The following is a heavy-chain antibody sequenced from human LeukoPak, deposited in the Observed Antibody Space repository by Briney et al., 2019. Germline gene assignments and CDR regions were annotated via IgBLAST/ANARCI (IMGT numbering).Heavy chain of an antibody. V-gene: IGHV1-18*04. Sequence: ASVKVSCKASGYTFTSYGISWVRQAPGQGLEWMGWISAYNGNTNYAQKLQGRVTMTTDTSTSTAYMELSSLRSEDTAVYYCARDLATVTGFGYWGQGTLVTVSS. D-gene: IGHD4-11*01. J-gene: IGHJ4*02. CDR3: ARDLATVTGFGY. CDR2: ISAYNGNT. CDR1: GYTFTSYG.